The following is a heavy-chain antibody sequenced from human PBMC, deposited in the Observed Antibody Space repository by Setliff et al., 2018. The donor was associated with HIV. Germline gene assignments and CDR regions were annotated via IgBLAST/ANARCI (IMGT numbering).Heavy chain of an antibody. CDR3: ARRDSYYDILTGRAFDAFDI. Sequence: PSETLSLTCSVSGGSISTYHWSWIRQPPGKGLEWIGYIYKSGSTNYSPSLKSRVTISPGTSKNQFSLKLTSVTAADTAVYYCARRDSYYDILTGRAFDAFDIWGQGTVVTVSS. CDR1: GGSISTYH. J-gene: IGHJ3*02. V-gene: IGHV4-59*08. CDR2: IYKSGST. D-gene: IGHD3-9*01.